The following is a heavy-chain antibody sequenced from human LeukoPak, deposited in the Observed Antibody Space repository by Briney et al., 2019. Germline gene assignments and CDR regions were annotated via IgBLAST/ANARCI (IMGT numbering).Heavy chain of an antibody. D-gene: IGHD4-17*01. Sequence: ASVKVSCKASGYTFTSYYMHWVRQAPGQGLEWMGIINPSCGSTIYAQKFQGRVTMTRVTSTTTVSMELSRLTSAPPPMYYRATAGHDYGDYGPNEAHSCFDPWGQGTLVTVSS. CDR1: GYTFTSYY. CDR2: INPSCGST. J-gene: IGHJ5*02. V-gene: IGHV1-46*01. CDR3: ATAGHDYGDYGPNEAHSCFDP.